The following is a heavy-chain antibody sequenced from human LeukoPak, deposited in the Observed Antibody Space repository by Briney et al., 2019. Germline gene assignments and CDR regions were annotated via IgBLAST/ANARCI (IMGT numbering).Heavy chain of an antibody. Sequence: SEALSLTCTVSGGSITSGGYCWSWIRQHPGKGLEWIGYVCHDGGTSYNPSLKSRVTISVDTSKNQFSLKLSSVTAADTAVYYCAREAAAAGTGYIDYWGQGTLVTVSS. CDR2: VCHDGGT. V-gene: IGHV4-31*03. D-gene: IGHD6-13*01. CDR1: GGSITSGGYC. CDR3: AREAAAAGTGYIDY. J-gene: IGHJ4*02.